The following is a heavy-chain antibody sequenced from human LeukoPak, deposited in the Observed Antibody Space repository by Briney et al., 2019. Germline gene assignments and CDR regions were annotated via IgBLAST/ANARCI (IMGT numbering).Heavy chain of an antibody. J-gene: IGHJ4*02. Sequence: GGSLRLSCAASGFTFSNYWMSWVRQAPGKGLEWVANTKQDGSEKFYVDSVKGRLTISRDNAKNSLYLQMNSLRVEDTAVYYCARVQGSSGPGIFEYWGQGTLVTVSS. CDR1: GFTFSNYW. CDR2: TKQDGSEK. V-gene: IGHV3-7*01. D-gene: IGHD6-19*01. CDR3: ARVQGSSGPGIFEY.